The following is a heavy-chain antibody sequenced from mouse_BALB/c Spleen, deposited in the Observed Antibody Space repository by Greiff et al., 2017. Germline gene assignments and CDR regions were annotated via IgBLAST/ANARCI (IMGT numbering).Heavy chain of an antibody. Sequence: VQLVESGAELMKPGASVKISCKATGYTFSSYWIEWVKQRPGHGLEWIGEILPGSGSTNYNEKFKGKATFTADTSSNTAYMQLSSLTSEDSAVYYCAREGVYYGYDAMDYWGQGTSVTVSS. D-gene: IGHD1-2*01. V-gene: IGHV1-9*01. CDR3: AREGVYYGYDAMDY. CDR2: ILPGSGST. CDR1: GYTFSSYW. J-gene: IGHJ4*01.